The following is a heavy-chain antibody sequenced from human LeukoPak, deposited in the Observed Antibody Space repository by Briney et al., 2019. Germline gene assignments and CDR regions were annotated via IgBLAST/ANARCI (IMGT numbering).Heavy chain of an antibody. J-gene: IGHJ4*02. CDR1: GFTFSSYN. V-gene: IGHV3-21*01. CDR2: ISSGSSYI. Sequence: GGSLRLSCAASGFTFSSYNMNWVRQAPGKGLEWVSSISSGSSYIYYADSVKGRFTVSRDNAKNSLYLQMNSLRAEDTAVYYCASVAVAGYFDSWGQGTLVTVSS. D-gene: IGHD6-19*01. CDR3: ASVAVAGYFDS.